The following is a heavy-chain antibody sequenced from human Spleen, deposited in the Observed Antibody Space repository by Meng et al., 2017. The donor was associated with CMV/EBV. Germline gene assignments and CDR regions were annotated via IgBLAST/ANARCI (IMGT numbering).Heavy chain of an antibody. CDR2: VRRDGPSR. V-gene: IGHV3-30*02. CDR3: AKSMVGYCFRTSCDLVGLDV. Sequence: GESLKISCAASGFNFTKSGMHWVRQAPGKGLEWVAFVRRDGPSRYFADAMRGRFTISRDNSKNSLFLEMTSLTPEDTAVYFCAKSMVGYCFRTSCDLVGLDVWGQGTMVTVSS. J-gene: IGHJ3*01. D-gene: IGHD2-2*01. CDR1: GFNFTKSG.